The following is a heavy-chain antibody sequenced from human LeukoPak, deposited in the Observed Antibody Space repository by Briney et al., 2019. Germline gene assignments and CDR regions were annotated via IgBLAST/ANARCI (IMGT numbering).Heavy chain of an antibody. D-gene: IGHD5-24*01. CDR2: IRDYNGYT. Sequence: GASVKVSCQTSGHTFVTHGVSWIRQAPGQGLEWVGWIRDYNGYTKYAGKLQGRVTVTMDTSAATAYMELGSLRPDDTAVYYCARDGEAYTGGPQYFDSWGQGILVIVSS. CDR1: GHTFVTHG. V-gene: IGHV1-18*04. CDR3: ARDGEAYTGGPQYFDS. J-gene: IGHJ4*02.